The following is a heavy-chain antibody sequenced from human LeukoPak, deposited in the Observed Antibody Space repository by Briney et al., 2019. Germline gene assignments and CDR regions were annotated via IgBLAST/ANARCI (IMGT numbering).Heavy chain of an antibody. Sequence: PSETLSLTCTVSGGSISSSDYYWGWIRQPPGKGLEWVSSISSSSSYIYYADSVKGRFTISRDNAKNSLYLQMNSLRAEDTAVYYCARPRSGDKNKGYYFDYWGQETLVTVSS. D-gene: IGHD6-19*01. CDR1: GGSISSSDYY. J-gene: IGHJ4*02. CDR2: ISSSSSYI. V-gene: IGHV3-11*06. CDR3: ARPRSGDKNKGYYFDY.